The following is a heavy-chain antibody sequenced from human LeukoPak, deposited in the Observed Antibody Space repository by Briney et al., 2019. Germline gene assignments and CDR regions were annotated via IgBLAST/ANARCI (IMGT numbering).Heavy chain of an antibody. CDR1: GFTFSSYA. J-gene: IGHJ4*02. CDR2: ISSNGGST. V-gene: IGHV3-64*01. Sequence: GGSLRLSCAASGFTFSSYAMHWVRQAPGKGLEYVSAISSNGGSTYYANSVKGRFTISRDNSKNTLYLQMGSLRAEDMAVYYCARGPFAYDFWSGYYEPPYYWGQGTPVTVSS. CDR3: ARGPFAYDFWSGYYEPPYY. D-gene: IGHD3-3*01.